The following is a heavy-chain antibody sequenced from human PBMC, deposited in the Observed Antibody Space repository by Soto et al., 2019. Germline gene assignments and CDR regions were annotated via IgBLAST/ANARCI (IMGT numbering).Heavy chain of an antibody. CDR3: ARGRVMDSSSWYLPGTSYYYYYGMDV. V-gene: IGHV6-1*01. D-gene: IGHD6-13*01. Sequence: SQTLSLTCAISGDSVSSNSAAWNWIRQSPSRGLEWLGRTYYRSKWYNDYAVSVKSRITINPDTSKNQFSLQLNSVTPEDTAVYYCARGRVMDSSSWYLPGTSYYYYYGMDVWGQGTTVTVSS. CDR2: TYYRSKWYN. J-gene: IGHJ6*02. CDR1: GDSVSSNSAA.